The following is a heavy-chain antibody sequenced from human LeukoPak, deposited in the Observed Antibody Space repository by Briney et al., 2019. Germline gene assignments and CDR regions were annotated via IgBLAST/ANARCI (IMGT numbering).Heavy chain of an antibody. D-gene: IGHD4-17*01. CDR3: ARDDYGDYTFHH. Sequence: SETLSLTCTVSGGSISSYYWSWIRQPPGKGLQWIGYIHYSGSTNYNPSLKSRVTISVDTSKNQFSLELTSVTAADTAVYYCARDDYGDYTFHHWGQGTLVTVSS. J-gene: IGHJ1*01. CDR1: GGSISSYY. CDR2: IHYSGST. V-gene: IGHV4-59*01.